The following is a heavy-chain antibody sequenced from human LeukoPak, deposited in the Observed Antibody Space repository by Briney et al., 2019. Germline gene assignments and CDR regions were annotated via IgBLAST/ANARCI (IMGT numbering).Heavy chain of an antibody. J-gene: IGHJ4*02. CDR2: IYYSGST. CDR3: ARGGGSGSYYSIDY. Sequence: PSETLSLTCTVSGGSISSYYWSWIRQPPGKGLEWIGYIYYSGSTNYNPSLKSRVTISVDTSKNQFSLKLSSVTAADTAVYYCARGGGSGSYYSIDYWGQGTLVTVSS. V-gene: IGHV4-59*08. D-gene: IGHD1-26*01. CDR1: GGSISSYY.